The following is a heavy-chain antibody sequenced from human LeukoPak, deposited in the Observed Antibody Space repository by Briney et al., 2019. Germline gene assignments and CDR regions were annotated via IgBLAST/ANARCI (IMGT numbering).Heavy chain of an antibody. V-gene: IGHV4-59*08. CDR1: GGSISSYY. CDR3: ARQEGGIVGPY. J-gene: IGHJ4*02. CDR2: IYYSGST. D-gene: IGHD1-26*01. Sequence: SETLSLTCTVSGGSISSYYWSWIRQPPGKGLEWIGYIYYSGSTNYNPSLKSRVTMSVDTSKNQFSLKLNSVTAADTAVYYCARQEGGIVGPYWGQGTLVTVSS.